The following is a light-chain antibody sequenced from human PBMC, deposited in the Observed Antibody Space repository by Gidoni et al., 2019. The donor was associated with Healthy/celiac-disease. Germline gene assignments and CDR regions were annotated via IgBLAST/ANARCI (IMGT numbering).Light chain of an antibody. Sequence: QSALTQPASVSGSPGQSITISCTGTSRDVGGYNYVSWYQQHPGNAPKLMIYDVSNRPSGVSNRFSGSKSGNTASLTISGLQAEDEADYYCSSYTSSSTTVVFGGGTKLTVL. CDR1: SRDVGGYNY. CDR3: SSYTSSSTTVV. V-gene: IGLV2-14*01. CDR2: DVS. J-gene: IGLJ2*01.